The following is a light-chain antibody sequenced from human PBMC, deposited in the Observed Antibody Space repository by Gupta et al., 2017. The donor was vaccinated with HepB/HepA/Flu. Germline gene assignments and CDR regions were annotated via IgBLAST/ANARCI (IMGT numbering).Light chain of an antibody. Sequence: QSVLTQPLSVSGAPGQRVTISCTGSSTNIGAGYEVHWYQHLPGAAPNLLIYDNNNRPSGVPDRFSGSKSGASASLAITGLQPEDEADYYCQSYDHMRDGHVVFGGGTKLTVL. V-gene: IGLV1-40*01. CDR3: QSYDHMRDGHVV. J-gene: IGLJ2*01. CDR1: STNIGAGYE. CDR2: DNN.